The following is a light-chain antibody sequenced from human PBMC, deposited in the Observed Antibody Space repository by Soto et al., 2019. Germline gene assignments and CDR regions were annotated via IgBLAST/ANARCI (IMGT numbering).Light chain of an antibody. CDR1: SSDVGGYNY. V-gene: IGLV2-14*03. CDR2: DVS. Sequence: QSVLTQPASVSGSPGQSITFSCTGTSSDVGGYNYVYWYQQHPGKAPKLMIYDVSNRPSGVSNRFSGSKSGNTASLTISGLQAEDEADYYCSSYAGSNNLRVFGTGTKVTVL. CDR3: SSYAGSNNLRV. J-gene: IGLJ1*01.